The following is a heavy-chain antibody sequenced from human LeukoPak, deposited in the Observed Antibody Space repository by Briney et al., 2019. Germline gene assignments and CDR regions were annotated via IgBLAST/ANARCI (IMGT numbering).Heavy chain of an antibody. CDR2: IYDSGNT. CDR1: GVSISSYS. CDR3: ARGKARIAAAGPLRGYFGY. J-gene: IGHJ4*02. Sequence: SETLSLTCTVSGVSISSYSWSWIRQPPGKGLEWVGYIYDSGNTKYSPSLKSRLTILRDTSKKQISLRLSSVTAADTAVYYCARGKARIAAAGPLRGYFGYWGQGTLVTVSS. V-gene: IGHV4-59*08. D-gene: IGHD6-13*01.